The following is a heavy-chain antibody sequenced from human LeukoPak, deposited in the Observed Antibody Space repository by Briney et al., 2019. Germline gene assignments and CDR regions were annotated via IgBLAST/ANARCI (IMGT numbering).Heavy chain of an antibody. Sequence: PSQTLSLTCTVSGGSISSGSYYWSWIRQPAGKGLEWIGRIYTSGSTNYNPSLKSRVTISVDTSKNQFSLKLSSVTAADTAVYYCARGEFGPWGQGTLVTVSS. CDR1: GGSISSGSYY. V-gene: IGHV4-61*02. CDR2: IYTSGST. J-gene: IGHJ5*02. CDR3: ARGEFGP. D-gene: IGHD3-10*01.